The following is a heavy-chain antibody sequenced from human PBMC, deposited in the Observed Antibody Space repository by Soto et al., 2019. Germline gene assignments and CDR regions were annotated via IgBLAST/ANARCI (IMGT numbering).Heavy chain of an antibody. CDR2: INAGYGNT. J-gene: IGHJ4*02. Sequence: QVHLVQSGAEVRKPGASVKVSCKASGYTFSSYAMHWVRQAPGQRLEWMGWINAGYGNTKSSQKFQDRVTISRDTSASTAYMELTSLRSEDTAVYYCARATGDGTFDFWGQGTLVTGAS. V-gene: IGHV1-3*01. CDR3: ARATGDGTFDF. D-gene: IGHD7-27*01. CDR1: GYTFSSYA.